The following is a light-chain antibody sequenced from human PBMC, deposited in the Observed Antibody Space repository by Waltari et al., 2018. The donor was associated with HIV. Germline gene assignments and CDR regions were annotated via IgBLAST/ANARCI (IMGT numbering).Light chain of an antibody. CDR3: QQYESWPPFT. J-gene: IGKJ4*01. Sequence: EIVMTQSPPTLSVSPGETATLSCRSSQTISSNLAWYQQKPGQAPRLLIFGSATRATGTPARFSGSRSGTDFSLTISSLLADDFASYYCQQYESWPPFTFGGGTKVEIK. CDR1: QTISSN. CDR2: GSA. V-gene: IGKV3-15*01.